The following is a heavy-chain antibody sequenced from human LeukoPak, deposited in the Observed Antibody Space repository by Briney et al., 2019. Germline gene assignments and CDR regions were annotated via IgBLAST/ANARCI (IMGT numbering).Heavy chain of an antibody. CDR3: ARGVGSSWPKIDY. J-gene: IGHJ4*02. CDR1: GGSISSYY. Sequence: SETLSLTCTVSGGSISSYYWSWIRQPPGKGLEWIGYIYYSGSTNYNPSLKSRVTISVDTSKNQFSLKLNSVTAADTAVYYCARGVGSSWPKIDYWGQGTLVTVSS. CDR2: IYYSGST. D-gene: IGHD6-13*01. V-gene: IGHV4-59*01.